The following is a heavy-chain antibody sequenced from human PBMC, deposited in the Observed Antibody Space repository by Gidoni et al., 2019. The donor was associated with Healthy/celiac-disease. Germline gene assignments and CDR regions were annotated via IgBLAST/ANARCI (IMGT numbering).Heavy chain of an antibody. CDR3: ARVGGGTMIVEPSYFDY. J-gene: IGHJ4*02. V-gene: IGHV3-21*01. CDR2: ISSSSSYI. D-gene: IGHD3-22*01. CDR1: GFTFSSYS. Sequence: VQLVESGGGLVKPGGSLRLSCAASGFTFSSYSMNWVRQAPGKGLEWVSSISSSSSYIYYADSVKGRFTISRDNAKNSLYLQMNSLRAEDTAVYYCARVGGGTMIVEPSYFDYWGQGTLVTVSS.